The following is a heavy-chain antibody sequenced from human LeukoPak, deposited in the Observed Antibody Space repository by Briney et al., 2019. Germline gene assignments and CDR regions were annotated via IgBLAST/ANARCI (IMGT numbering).Heavy chain of an antibody. V-gene: IGHV3-30*03. J-gene: IGHJ4*02. CDR2: ISYDGSNK. CDR3: ARVGYSYVIFDY. Sequence: GRSLRLSCAASGFTFSSYGMHWVRQAPGKGLEWVAVISYDGSNKYYADSVKGRFTISRDNSKNTLYLQMNSLRAEDTAVYYCARVGYSYVIFDYWGQGTLVTVSS. CDR1: GFTFSSYG. D-gene: IGHD5-18*01.